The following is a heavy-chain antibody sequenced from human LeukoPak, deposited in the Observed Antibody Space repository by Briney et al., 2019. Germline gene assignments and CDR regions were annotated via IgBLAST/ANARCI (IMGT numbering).Heavy chain of an antibody. CDR2: IKQDGSEK. D-gene: IGHD6-13*01. Sequence: GGSLRLSCAASGFTFSDYWMSWVRQAPGKGLEWEANIKQDGSEKYYVDSVKGRFTISRDNAKNSLYLQMNSLRAEDTAVYYCARHIATGGQTAYNWFDPWGQGTLVTVSS. CDR1: GFTFSDYW. CDR3: ARHIATGGQTAYNWFDP. V-gene: IGHV3-7*01. J-gene: IGHJ5*02.